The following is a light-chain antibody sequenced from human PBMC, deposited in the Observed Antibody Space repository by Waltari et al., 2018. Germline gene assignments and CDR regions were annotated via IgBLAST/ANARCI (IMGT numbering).Light chain of an antibody. V-gene: IGKV3-20*01. CDR1: QSVSASY. Sequence: PGERATLFCRASQSVSASYLAWYQLKPGQAPRLLIYATSSRATGIPDRFSGSGSGTDFTLTISRLEPEDFAVYYCQQFGSSFYTFGQGTKLEIK. CDR2: ATS. CDR3: QQFGSSFYT. J-gene: IGKJ2*01.